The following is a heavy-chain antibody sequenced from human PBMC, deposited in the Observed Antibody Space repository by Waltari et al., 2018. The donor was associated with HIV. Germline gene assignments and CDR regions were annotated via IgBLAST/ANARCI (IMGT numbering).Heavy chain of an antibody. D-gene: IGHD6-25*01. CDR3: SRGGRTAAAYFGMDV. Sequence: VQLQESGPGLVKPSQTLSLSCSVSGGSVRTGDSYWTWVRQSPGKGLEWIGHIFYTAGSYYNPSLNNRVSTSLDKANNRVSLRLTSVTAADTAVYYCSRGGRTAAAYFGMDVWGPGTTVIVAS. V-gene: IGHV4-30-4*08. J-gene: IGHJ6*02. CDR1: GGSVRTGDSY. CDR2: IFYTAGS.